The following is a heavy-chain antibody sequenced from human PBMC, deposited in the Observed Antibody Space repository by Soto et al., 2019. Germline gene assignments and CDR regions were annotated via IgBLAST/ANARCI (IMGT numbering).Heavy chain of an antibody. CDR2: ISGSGGNT. CDR1: GFTFSSYA. J-gene: IGHJ4*02. D-gene: IGHD6-13*01. V-gene: IGHV3-23*01. Sequence: EVQLLESGGGLVQPGGSLRLSCATSGFTFSSYAMSWVRQAPGKGLEWASVISGSGGNTYYADSVKGRFTISRDNSKNTLFLQMNSLRAEDTAVYYCARRVATGRGFDYWGQGTLVTVSS. CDR3: ARRVATGRGFDY.